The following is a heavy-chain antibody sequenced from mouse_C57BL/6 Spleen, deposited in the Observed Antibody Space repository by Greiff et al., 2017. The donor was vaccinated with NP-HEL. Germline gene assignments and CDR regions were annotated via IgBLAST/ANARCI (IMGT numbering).Heavy chain of an antibody. Sequence: QVQLQQSGAELMKPGASVKLSCKATGYTFTGYWIEWVKQRPGHGLEWIGEILPGSGSTNYNEKFKGKATFTADTSSNTAYMQLSSLTTEDSAIYCCARGGTTVVEGTWFAYWGQGTLVTVSA. CDR3: ARGGTTVVEGTWFAY. V-gene: IGHV1-9*01. D-gene: IGHD1-1*01. J-gene: IGHJ3*01. CDR2: ILPGSGST. CDR1: GYTFTGYW.